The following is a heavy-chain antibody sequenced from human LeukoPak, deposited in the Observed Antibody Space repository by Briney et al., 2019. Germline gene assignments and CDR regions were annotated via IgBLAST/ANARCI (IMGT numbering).Heavy chain of an antibody. Sequence: ASVKVSCKVSGYTLTELSMHWVRQAPGKGLEWMGGFDPEDGETIYAQKFQGRVTMTEDTSTDTAYIELSSLRSEDTAVYYCATEIGSGLRLGELSLNFDYWGQGTLVTVSS. V-gene: IGHV1-24*01. CDR2: FDPEDGET. D-gene: IGHD3-16*02. CDR1: GYTLTELS. J-gene: IGHJ4*02. CDR3: ATEIGSGLRLGELSLNFDY.